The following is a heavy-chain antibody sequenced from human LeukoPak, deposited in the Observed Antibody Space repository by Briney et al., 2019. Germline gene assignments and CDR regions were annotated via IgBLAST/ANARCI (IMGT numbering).Heavy chain of an antibody. V-gene: IGHV4-39*01. CDR3: ASPYYYDSSGYFLY. CDR2: IYYSGST. CDR1: GNSIRSSSYY. J-gene: IGHJ4*02. Sequence: SETLSLTCTVSGNSIRSSSYYWGWIRQPRGKGLEWIGYIYYSGSTYYSSSLKSRVAISVDTSKNQFSLKLNSVTAADTAVYYCASPYYYDSSGYFLYWGQGTLVTVSS. D-gene: IGHD3-22*01.